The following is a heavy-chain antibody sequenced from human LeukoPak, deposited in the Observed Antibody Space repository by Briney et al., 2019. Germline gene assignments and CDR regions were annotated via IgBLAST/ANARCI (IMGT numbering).Heavy chain of an antibody. CDR1: GFTFSSYG. CDR2: ISGDDGST. CDR3: ARDLGFWFDP. V-gene: IGHV3-23*01. J-gene: IGHJ5*02. Sequence: PGGSLRLSCAASGFTFSSYGMSWVRQAPGRGLEWISAISGDDGSTYHVDSVKGRFTVSRDNSKNTLYLQMNSLRAEDTAIYSCARDLGFWFDPWGQGTLVTVSS.